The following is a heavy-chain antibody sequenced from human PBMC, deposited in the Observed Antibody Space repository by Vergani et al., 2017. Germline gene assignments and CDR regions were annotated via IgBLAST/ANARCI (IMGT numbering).Heavy chain of an antibody. V-gene: IGHV3-23*01. Sequence: EVQLLESGGGLVQPGGSLRLSCAASGFTFSSYAMSWVRQAPGKGLEWVSAISGSGGSPYYADSVKGRFTISRDNSKNTLYLQMNSLRAEDTAVYYCAKVWDNYDYVWGSSPYYFDYWGQGTLVTVSS. CDR2: ISGSGGSP. D-gene: IGHD3-16*01. J-gene: IGHJ4*02. CDR1: GFTFSSYA. CDR3: AKVWDNYDYVWGSSPYYFDY.